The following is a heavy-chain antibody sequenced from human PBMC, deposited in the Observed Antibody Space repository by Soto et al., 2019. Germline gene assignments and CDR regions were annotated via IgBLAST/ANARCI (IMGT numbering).Heavy chain of an antibody. CDR3: ARDVPGYAILTGYYNWFAS. CDR1: GFTFSSYG. CDR2: IWYDGSNK. Sequence: QVQLVESGGGVVQPGRSLRLSCAASGFTFSSYGMHWVRQAPGKGLEWVAVIWYDGSNKYYADSVKGRFTISRDNSKNPLYRDMNSLRGDDTAVYYCARDVPGYAILTGYYNWFASRGQGTLVTVSS. D-gene: IGHD3-9*01. J-gene: IGHJ5*01. V-gene: IGHV3-33*01.